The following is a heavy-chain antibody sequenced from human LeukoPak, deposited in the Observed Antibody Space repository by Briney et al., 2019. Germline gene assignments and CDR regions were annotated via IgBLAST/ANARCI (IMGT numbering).Heavy chain of an antibody. V-gene: IGHV3-23*01. D-gene: IGHD3-3*01. CDR1: GFTFSSHA. Sequence: PGGSLRLSCAASGFTFSSHAMSWVRQAPGKGLEWVSAISGSGGSTYYADSVKGRFTISRDNSKNTLYLQMNSLRAEDTAVYYCARAYYDFWSGYFPSYYFDYWGQGTLVTVSS. CDR2: ISGSGGST. J-gene: IGHJ4*02. CDR3: ARAYYDFWSGYFPSYYFDY.